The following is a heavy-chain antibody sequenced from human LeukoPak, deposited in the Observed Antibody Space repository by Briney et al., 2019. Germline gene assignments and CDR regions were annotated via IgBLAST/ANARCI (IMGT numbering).Heavy chain of an antibody. CDR3: TRAVVTTMIVVVTPLYYFDY. Sequence: GGSLRLSCTASGFTFGDYAMSWVRQAPGKGLEWVGFIRSKAYGGTTEHAASVKGRFTISRDDSKSIAYLQMNSLKTEDTAVYYCTRAVVTTMIVVVTPLYYFDYWGQGTLVTVSS. V-gene: IGHV3-49*04. D-gene: IGHD3-22*01. CDR1: GFTFGDYA. J-gene: IGHJ4*02. CDR2: IRSKAYGGTT.